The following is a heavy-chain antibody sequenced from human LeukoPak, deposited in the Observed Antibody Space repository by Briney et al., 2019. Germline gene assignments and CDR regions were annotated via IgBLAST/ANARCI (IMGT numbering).Heavy chain of an antibody. V-gene: IGHV3-23*01. CDR1: GFTFSSNA. CDR2: ITAGGDTT. CDR3: AKAYGSNGYYQLPIDF. D-gene: IGHD3-22*01. Sequence: PGGSLRLSCAASGFTFSSNAMTWVRQAPGQGLECVSAITAGGDTTYYADSVKGRFTISRDSSRNTLYLQLNALRAEDTAVYYCAKAYGSNGYYQLPIDFWGQGTLVTVSS. J-gene: IGHJ4*02.